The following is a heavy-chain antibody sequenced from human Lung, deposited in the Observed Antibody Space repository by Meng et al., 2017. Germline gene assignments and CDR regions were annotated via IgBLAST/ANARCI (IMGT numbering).Heavy chain of an antibody. Sequence: HVGVVDAGGGVVPPRGSLSLSCAASVFTFNTYAMHWARQPPGKGLEWVSLMSFDGAQIYYSDSVRGRFTISRDNSKNTLYLQMNSLRAEDTAVYYCARDKPPNDVWGRGTLVTVSS. J-gene: IGHJ2*01. CDR1: VFTFNTYA. CDR2: MSFDGAQI. CDR3: ARDKPPNDV. V-gene: IGHV3-30*01.